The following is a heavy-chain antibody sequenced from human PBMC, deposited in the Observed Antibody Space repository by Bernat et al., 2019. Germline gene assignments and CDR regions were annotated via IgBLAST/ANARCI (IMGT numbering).Heavy chain of an antibody. CDR3: ARMFPPLTDYYFDS. Sequence: QVQLQESGPGLVKPSETLSLTCTVSGGSISNYYWGWVRQPPGKELEWIGYVSYTGSTHYTPHLKSRATVSLDTSDNQFSLNLSSVTATDTAVYYCARMFPPLTDYYFDSWGQGTLVTVSS. D-gene: IGHD3-10*02. CDR1: GGSISNYY. CDR2: VSYTGST. J-gene: IGHJ4*02. V-gene: IGHV4-59*08.